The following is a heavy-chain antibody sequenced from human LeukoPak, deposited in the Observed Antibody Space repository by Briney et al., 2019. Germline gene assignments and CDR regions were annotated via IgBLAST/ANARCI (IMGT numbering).Heavy chain of an antibody. CDR1: GGSISGYY. D-gene: IGHD4-23*01. V-gene: IGHV4-59*01. Sequence: SETLSLTCTVSGGSISGYYWSWIRQPPGKGLEWIGDIYYSGGTNYNPSLKSRVTISVDTSQNQFSLNLSSVTAADTAVYYCARTNYGGNSIYYYYMDVWGKGTTVTVSS. J-gene: IGHJ6*03. CDR2: IYYSGGT. CDR3: ARTNYGGNSIYYYYMDV.